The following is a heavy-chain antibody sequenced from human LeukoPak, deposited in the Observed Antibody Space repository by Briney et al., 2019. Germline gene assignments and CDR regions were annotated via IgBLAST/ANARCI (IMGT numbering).Heavy chain of an antibody. CDR3: ARGPPWYSSSWYYFDY. Sequence: SETLSLTCAVYGGSFSGYYWSWIRQPPGKGLEWIGEINHSGSTNYNPSLKSRVTISVDTSKNQFSLKLSSVTAADTAVYYCARGPPWYSSSWYYFDYWGQGTLVTVSS. D-gene: IGHD6-13*01. J-gene: IGHJ4*02. CDR1: GGSFSGYY. V-gene: IGHV4-34*01. CDR2: INHSGST.